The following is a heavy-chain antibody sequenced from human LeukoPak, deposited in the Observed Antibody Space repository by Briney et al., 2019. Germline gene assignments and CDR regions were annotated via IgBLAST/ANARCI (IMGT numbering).Heavy chain of an antibody. CDR2: INHSGST. CDR1: GVSFSGYY. V-gene: IGHV4-34*01. Sequence: SETLSFTCAVYGVSFSGYYWSWIRQPPGKGLEWIGEINHSGSTNYNPSLKSRVTISVDTSKTQFSLQLSSVTAADTAVYYCARGNRGVMLYYYYMDVWGKGTTVTVSS. J-gene: IGHJ6*03. CDR3: ARGNRGVMLYYYYMDV. D-gene: IGHD3-16*01.